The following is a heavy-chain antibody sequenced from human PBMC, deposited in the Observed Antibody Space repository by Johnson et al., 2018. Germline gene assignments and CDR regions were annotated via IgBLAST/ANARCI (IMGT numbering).Heavy chain of an antibody. CDR3: AKRDVQGHVSEMTFLIDY. J-gene: IGHJ4*02. Sequence: VQLVQSGGGLVQPGGSLRLSCAASGFTFRKYAMTWVRQAPGKGLEWVSTISIIDGSQYYADSVEGRFSISRDNSRNTMYLKMNSLRADDTAGYFFAKRDVQGHVSEMTFLIDYWGQGTRVTVSS. CDR1: GFTFRKYA. V-gene: IGHV3-23*04. D-gene: IGHD5-24*01. CDR2: ISIIDGSQ.